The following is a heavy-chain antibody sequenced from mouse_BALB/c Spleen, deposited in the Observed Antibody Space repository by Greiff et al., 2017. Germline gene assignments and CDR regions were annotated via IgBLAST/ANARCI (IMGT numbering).Heavy chain of an antibody. CDR2: ISSGGGST. J-gene: IGHJ3*01. CDR3: ARLAWAFAY. CDR1: GFAFSSYD. V-gene: IGHV5-12-1*01. Sequence: EVQVVESGGGLVKPGGSLKLSCAASGFAFSSYDMSWVRQTPEKRLEWVAYISSGGGSTYYPDTVKGRFTISRDNAKNTLYLQMSSLKSEDTAMYYCARLAWAFAYWGQGTLVTVSA.